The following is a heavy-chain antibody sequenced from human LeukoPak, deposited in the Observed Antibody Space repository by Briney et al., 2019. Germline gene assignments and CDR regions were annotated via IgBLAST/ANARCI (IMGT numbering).Heavy chain of an antibody. J-gene: IGHJ4*02. D-gene: IGHD3-22*01. CDR3: ARDSGITMIVAIPPFDY. CDR2: ISAYNGNT. CDR1: GYTFTSYG. V-gene: IGHV1-18*01. Sequence: ASVKASCKASGYTFTSYGISWVRQAPGQGLEWMGWISAYNGNTNYAQKLQGRVTMTTDTSTSTAYMELRSLRSDDTAVYYCARDSGITMIVAIPPFDYWGQGTLVTVSS.